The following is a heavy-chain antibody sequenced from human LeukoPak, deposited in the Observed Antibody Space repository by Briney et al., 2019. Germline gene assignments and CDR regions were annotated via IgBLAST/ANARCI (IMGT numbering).Heavy chain of an antibody. CDR3: ARDPAWGAIDY. J-gene: IGHJ4*02. V-gene: IGHV3-9*01. Sequence: GGSLRLSCAASGFTFDDYAMHWVRQAPGKGLEWVSGISWNSGSIGYADSVKGRFTISRDNAKNSLYLQMNSLRAEDTAVYYCARDPAWGAIDYWGQGTLVTVSS. CDR2: ISWNSGSI. CDR1: GFTFDDYA. D-gene: IGHD7-27*01.